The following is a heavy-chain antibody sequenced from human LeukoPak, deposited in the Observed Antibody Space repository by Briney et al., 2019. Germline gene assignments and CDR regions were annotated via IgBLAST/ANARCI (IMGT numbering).Heavy chain of an antibody. V-gene: IGHV3-23*01. CDR3: AKDHDSVAAAVNKY. D-gene: IGHD6-13*01. Sequence: GGSLRLSCAASDSGFTFSSYAMSWVRPAPGKGLVWVAGISGSGGGTYYADSVKCRFTISRDNSKNTLYLQMNSLRAEYTAVYYCAKDHDSVAAAVNKYWGQGTLVTVSS. J-gene: IGHJ1*01. CDR2: ISGSGGGT. CDR1: DSGFTFSSYA.